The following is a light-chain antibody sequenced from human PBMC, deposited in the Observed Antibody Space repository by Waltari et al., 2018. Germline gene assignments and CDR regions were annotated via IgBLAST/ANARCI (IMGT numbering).Light chain of an antibody. CDR2: DNK. Sequence: QSVLTQPPSVSAAPGQKVTISCSGSSSNIGNNYVSWYQQLPGTAPKVLIYDNKKRPSGMPDRFPGSKSGTSATLGITGLQTGDEADYYCGTWDSSLSAGGVFGSGTKVTVL. CDR1: SSNIGNNY. J-gene: IGLJ6*01. V-gene: IGLV1-51*01. CDR3: GTWDSSLSAGGV.